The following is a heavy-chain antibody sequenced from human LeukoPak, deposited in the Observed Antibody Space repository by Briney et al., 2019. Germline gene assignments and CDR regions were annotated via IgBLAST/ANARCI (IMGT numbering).Heavy chain of an antibody. Sequence: GRSLRLSCAASGFTFSSYGMHWVRQAPGKGLEWVAVISYDGSNKYYADSVKGRFTISRDNSKNTLYLQMNSLRAEDTAVYYCATPLTGLHYWGQGTLVTVSS. CDR2: ISYDGSNK. V-gene: IGHV3-30*03. CDR3: ATPLTGLHY. J-gene: IGHJ4*02. D-gene: IGHD1-14*01. CDR1: GFTFSSYG.